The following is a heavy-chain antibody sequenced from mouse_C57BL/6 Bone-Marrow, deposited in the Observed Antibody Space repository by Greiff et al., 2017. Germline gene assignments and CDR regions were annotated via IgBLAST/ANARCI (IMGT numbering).Heavy chain of an antibody. D-gene: IGHD1-1*01. Sequence: DVMLVESGGDLVKPGGSLKLSCAASGFTFSSYGMSWVRQTPDKRLEWVATISSGGSYTYYPDSVKGRFTISRDNAKNTLYLQMSSLKSEDTAMXYCASGYGSSYVWFAYWGQGTLVTGSA. J-gene: IGHJ3*01. CDR2: ISSGGSYT. CDR1: GFTFSSYG. V-gene: IGHV5-6*02. CDR3: ASGYGSSYVWFAY.